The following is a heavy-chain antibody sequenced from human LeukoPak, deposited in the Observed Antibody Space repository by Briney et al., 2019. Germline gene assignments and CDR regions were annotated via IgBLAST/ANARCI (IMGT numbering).Heavy chain of an antibody. J-gene: IGHJ4*02. CDR3: ARHTLPYYYDSSGYCDY. V-gene: IGHV5-51*01. Sequence: GESLKISCKGSGYSFTSYWIGWVRQMPGKGLEWMGIIYPGDSDTRYSPSFQGQVTISADKSISTAYLQWSSLKASDTAMYYCARHTLPYYYDSSGYCDYWGQGTLVTVFS. D-gene: IGHD3-22*01. CDR2: IYPGDSDT. CDR1: GYSFTSYW.